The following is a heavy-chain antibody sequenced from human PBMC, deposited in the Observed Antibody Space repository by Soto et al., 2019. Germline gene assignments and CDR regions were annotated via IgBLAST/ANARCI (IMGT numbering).Heavy chain of an antibody. CDR3: ARDVGD. CDR1: GGSFSTYT. CDR2: IIPILGIR. Sequence: QLQLVQSGAEVKKPGSSVKVSCTASGGSFSTYTITWVRQAPGQGLEWMGRIIPILGIRDYAQKFQARVTITADKSTSTAYMELSSLTSEDTAVYYCARDVGDLGQGTLVTVSS. V-gene: IGHV1-69*08. D-gene: IGHD1-26*01. J-gene: IGHJ4*02.